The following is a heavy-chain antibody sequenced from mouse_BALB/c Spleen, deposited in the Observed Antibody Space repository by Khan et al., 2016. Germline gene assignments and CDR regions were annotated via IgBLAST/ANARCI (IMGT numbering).Heavy chain of an antibody. CDR2: INPYNDGT. D-gene: IGHD2-14*01. CDR3: ARLVRYQPWFAY. J-gene: IGHJ3*01. CDR1: GYTFTSYV. V-gene: IGHV1S136*01. Sequence: VQLQQSGPDLVKPGASVKMSCKASGYTFTSYVMHWVKQKPGQGLEWIGYINPYNDGTKYNEKFKGKATLTSDKSSSTAYMEVSSLTSDDSEFCYWARLVRYQPWFAYWGQGTLVTVSA.